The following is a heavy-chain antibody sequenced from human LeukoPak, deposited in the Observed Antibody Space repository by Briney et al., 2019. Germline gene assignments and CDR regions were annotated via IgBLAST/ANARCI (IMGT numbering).Heavy chain of an antibody. CDR2: IYYSGST. CDR3: ARDPSSSGYYLTDTDFYYYYDMDV. D-gene: IGHD3-22*01. Sequence: TSETLSLTCTVSGVSISSHYWSWIRQPPGKGLEWGGYIYYSGSTNYNPSLESRVTISVDTSKNQFSLKLSSVTAADTAVYYCARDPSSSGYYLTDTDFYYYYDMDVWGKGTLVTVSS. CDR1: GVSISSHY. V-gene: IGHV4-59*11. J-gene: IGHJ6*03.